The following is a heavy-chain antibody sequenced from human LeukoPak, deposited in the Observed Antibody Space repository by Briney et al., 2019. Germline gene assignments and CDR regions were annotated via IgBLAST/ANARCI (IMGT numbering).Heavy chain of an antibody. CDR2: IYYSGST. D-gene: IGHD5-18*01. V-gene: IGHV4-61*01. CDR1: GGSISSGSSY. Sequence: SETLSLTCTVSGGSISSGSSYWSWIRQPPGKGLEWIGYIYYSGSTNYNPSLKSRVTISVDTSKNQFSLKLSSVTAADTAVYYCARSVYSYGYDLYYYYYMDVWGKGTTVTVSS. CDR3: ARSVYSYGYDLYYYYYMDV. J-gene: IGHJ6*03.